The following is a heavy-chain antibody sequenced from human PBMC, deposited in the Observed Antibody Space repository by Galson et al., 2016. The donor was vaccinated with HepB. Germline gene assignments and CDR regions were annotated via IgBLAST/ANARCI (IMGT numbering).Heavy chain of an antibody. CDR2: TSGSGDST. CDR1: GFTFSSYA. CDR3: AKRQWLASFDY. Sequence: SLRLSCAASGFTFSSYAMNWVRQAPGQGLEWVSTTSGSGDSTYYADSVKVRYTITRDNSKNTPYLQMNSLRAEDTAVYYCAKRQWLASFDYWGQGTLVTVSS. J-gene: IGHJ4*02. V-gene: IGHV3-23*01. D-gene: IGHD6-19*01.